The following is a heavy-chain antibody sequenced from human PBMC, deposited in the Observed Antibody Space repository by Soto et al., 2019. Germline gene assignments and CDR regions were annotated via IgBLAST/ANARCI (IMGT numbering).Heavy chain of an antibody. CDR3: ARSPWQQQLPSQCDY. CDR2: ISSSSSYI. CDR1: GFTFSSYS. J-gene: IGHJ4*02. V-gene: IGHV3-21*01. D-gene: IGHD6-13*01. Sequence: EVQLVESGGGLVKPGGSLRLSCAASGFTFSSYSMNWVRQAPGKGLEWVSSISSSSSYIYYADSVKGRFTISRDNAKNSLYLQMNSLRAEDTAVYYCARSPWQQQLPSQCDYWGQGTLVTVSS.